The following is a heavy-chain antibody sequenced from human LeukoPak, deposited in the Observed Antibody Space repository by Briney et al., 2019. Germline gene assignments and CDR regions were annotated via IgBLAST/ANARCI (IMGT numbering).Heavy chain of an antibody. Sequence: ASVKVSCKASGYTFRHYGISWVRQAPGQGLEWMGWIRPDSVNTDYAQKFQGRVTMTTDTSTSTAYMELRSLTFDDTAAYYCARDRSSSDLWGQGTLVTVSS. V-gene: IGHV1-18*01. J-gene: IGHJ5*02. D-gene: IGHD6-6*01. CDR1: GYTFRHYG. CDR2: IRPDSVNT. CDR3: ARDRSSSDL.